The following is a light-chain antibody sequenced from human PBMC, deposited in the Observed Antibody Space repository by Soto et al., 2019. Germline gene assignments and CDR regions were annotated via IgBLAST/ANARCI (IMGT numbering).Light chain of an antibody. Sequence: DIQMTQSPSTLSASVGDRVTITCRASQSIRSWLAWYQQKPGKAPKLLIYKASSLETGVPSRFRGSGSGTEFTLIISSLQPDDFGSYYCQLYGSSSPWTFGQGTKVDIK. CDR2: KAS. J-gene: IGKJ1*01. V-gene: IGKV1-5*03. CDR1: QSIRSW. CDR3: QLYGSSSPWT.